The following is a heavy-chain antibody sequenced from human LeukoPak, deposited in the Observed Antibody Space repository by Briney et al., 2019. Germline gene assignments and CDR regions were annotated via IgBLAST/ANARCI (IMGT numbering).Heavy chain of an antibody. Sequence: PGGSLRLSCAASEFTFSNYWMSWVRQAPGKGVEWVANIRQDGNDKKYVDSVKGRFTISRDNSKNTLYLQMNSLRAEDTAVYYCAKKSVPNTPPTFDYWGQGTLVTVSS. V-gene: IGHV3-7*03. J-gene: IGHJ4*02. CDR2: IRQDGNDK. CDR1: EFTFSNYW. CDR3: AKKSVPNTPPTFDY. D-gene: IGHD2-2*02.